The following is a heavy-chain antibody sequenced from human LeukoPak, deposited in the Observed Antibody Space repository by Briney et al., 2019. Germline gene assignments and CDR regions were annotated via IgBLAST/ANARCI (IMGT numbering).Heavy chain of an antibody. CDR2: IKQDGSEK. J-gene: IGHJ5*02. CDR3: AREDGSSRYMWFDP. CDR1: GFTFSSYW. D-gene: IGHD6-13*01. Sequence: GGSLRLSCAASGFTFSSYWMSWVRQAPGKGLEWVANIKQDGSEKYYVDSVKGRFTISRDNAKNSLYLQMNSLRAEDTAVYYCAREDGSSRYMWFDPWGQGTLVTVSS. V-gene: IGHV3-7*03.